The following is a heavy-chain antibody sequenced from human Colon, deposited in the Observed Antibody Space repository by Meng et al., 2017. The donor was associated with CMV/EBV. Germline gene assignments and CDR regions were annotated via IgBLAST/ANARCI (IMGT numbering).Heavy chain of an antibody. Sequence: ASVKVSCKTSGYTFTTYGLSWVRQAPGQGLEWMGWISAYNGNTNYAQNLQGRVTMTRDTSTSTAYMELRSLRSDDTAIYYCAKEKVFDCSGYHPYYFDYWGQGTLVTVSS. J-gene: IGHJ4*02. CDR1: GYTFTTYG. V-gene: IGHV1-18*01. CDR2: ISAYNGNT. D-gene: IGHD3-22*01. CDR3: AKEKVFDCSGYHPYYFDY.